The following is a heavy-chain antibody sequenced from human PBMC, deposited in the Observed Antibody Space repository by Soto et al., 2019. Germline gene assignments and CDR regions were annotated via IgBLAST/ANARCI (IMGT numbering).Heavy chain of an antibody. Sequence: PGGSLRLSCAASGFTFSSYAMSWVRQAPGKGLEWVSAISGSGGSTYYADSVKGRFTISRDNSKNTLYLQMNSLRAEDTAVYYCAKMTLEDSSGYSPDAFEIWGQGTMVTVS. J-gene: IGHJ3*02. CDR1: GFTFSSYA. V-gene: IGHV3-23*01. CDR2: ISGSGGST. CDR3: AKMTLEDSSGYSPDAFEI. D-gene: IGHD3-22*01.